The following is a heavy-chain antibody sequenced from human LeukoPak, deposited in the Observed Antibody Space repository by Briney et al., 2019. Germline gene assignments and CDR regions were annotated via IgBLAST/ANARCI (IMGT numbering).Heavy chain of an antibody. CDR2: IYYSGST. D-gene: IGHD1-26*01. CDR1: GGSISSGGYY. J-gene: IGHJ4*02. Sequence: SQTLSLTCTVSGGSISSGGYYWGWLRQPPGKGLEWIGSIYYSGSTYYNPSLKSRVTISVDTSKNQFSLKLSSVTAADTAVYYCAGNHRKWELRSCDYWGQGTLVTVSS. V-gene: IGHV4-39*01. CDR3: AGNHRKWELRSCDY.